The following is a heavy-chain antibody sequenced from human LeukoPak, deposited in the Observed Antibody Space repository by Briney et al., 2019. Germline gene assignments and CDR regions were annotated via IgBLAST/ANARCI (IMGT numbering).Heavy chain of an antibody. V-gene: IGHV4-39*07. D-gene: IGHD6-19*01. Sequence: SETLSLTCTVSGGSISSSSYYWGWIRQPPGKGLEWIGSIYYSGSTYYNPSLKSRVTISVDTSKNQFSLKLSSVTAADTAVYYCARGQGSGPFDYWGQGTLVTVSP. CDR2: IYYSGST. CDR1: GGSISSSSYY. J-gene: IGHJ4*02. CDR3: ARGQGSGPFDY.